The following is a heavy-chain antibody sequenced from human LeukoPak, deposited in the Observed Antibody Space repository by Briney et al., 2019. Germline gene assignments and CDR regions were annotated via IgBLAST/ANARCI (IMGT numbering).Heavy chain of an antibody. CDR1: GFTFSSYG. CDR2: ISGSGGTT. CDR3: AKINGYYSD. D-gene: IGHD3-22*01. J-gene: IGHJ4*02. V-gene: IGHV3-23*01. Sequence: PGGSLRLSCAASGFTFSSYGMNWVRQAPGKGLEWVSGISGSGGTTYYADSVKGRFTISRVNSKNSLSLQVSSLRAEDTAVYYCAKINGYYSDWGQGTLVTVSS.